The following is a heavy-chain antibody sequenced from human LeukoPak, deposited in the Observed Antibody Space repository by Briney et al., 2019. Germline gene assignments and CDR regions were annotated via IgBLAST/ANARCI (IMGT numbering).Heavy chain of an antibody. CDR2: ISAYNGNT. D-gene: IGHD3-16*02. V-gene: IGHV1-18*01. J-gene: IGHJ4*02. CDR3: ARVGDYDYVWGSYRFIDY. CDR1: GYTFTSYG. Sequence: ASVKVSCKASGYTFTSYGTSWVRQAPGQGLEWMGWISAYNGNTNYAQKLQGRVTMTTDTSTSTAYMELRSLRSDDTAVYYCARVGDYDYVWGSYRFIDYWGQGTLVTVSS.